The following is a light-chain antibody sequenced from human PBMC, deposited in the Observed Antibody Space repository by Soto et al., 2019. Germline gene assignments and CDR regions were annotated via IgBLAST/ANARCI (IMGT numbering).Light chain of an antibody. CDR1: HTFRNDY. V-gene: IGKV3-20*01. J-gene: IGKJ4*01. Sequence: EIVWTQSPGTLSLSTGERATLSCRTSHTFRNDYLAWYQQKPGQAPRLLIYGASNRATGIPDRFSGSGSGTDFTLTISRLENEDCAVYYCQQYGSAPLAIGGGTKVES. CDR2: GAS. CDR3: QQYGSAPLA.